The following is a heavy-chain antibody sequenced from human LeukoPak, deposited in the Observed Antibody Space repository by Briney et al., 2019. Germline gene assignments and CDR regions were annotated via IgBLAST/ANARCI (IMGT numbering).Heavy chain of an antibody. CDR3: ARDGTGFDY. CDR1: GFTFSRDW. CDR2: VKQDGIET. Sequence: LPGGSLRLSCVASGFTFSRDWMSCVRQAPGKGREWVASVKQDGIETQYVDSVKGRFTISRDNAKNSVYLQMNSLRVEDTAVYYCARDGTGFDYWGQGTLVTVSS. V-gene: IGHV3-7*01. J-gene: IGHJ4*02. D-gene: IGHD2-8*02.